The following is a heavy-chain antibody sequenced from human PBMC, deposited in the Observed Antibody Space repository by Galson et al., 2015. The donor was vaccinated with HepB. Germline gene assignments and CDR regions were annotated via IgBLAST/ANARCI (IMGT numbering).Heavy chain of an antibody. CDR2: ILYDGSNR. D-gene: IGHD3-22*01. V-gene: IGHV3-30*18. CDR3: AKAGTYCYDNRGRYGLDV. Sequence: LEWVAVILYDGSNRHYVDSVKGRFTISRDKSKNTLYLQMNNLRVEDTAVYYCAKAGTYCYDNRGRYGLDVWGQGTTVTVSS. J-gene: IGHJ6*02.